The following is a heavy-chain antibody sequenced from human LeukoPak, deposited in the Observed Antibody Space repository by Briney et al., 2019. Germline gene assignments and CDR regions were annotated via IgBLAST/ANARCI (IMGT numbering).Heavy chain of an antibody. CDR1: GGSLSIYY. J-gene: IGHJ4*02. V-gene: IGHV4-59*08. CDR2: IHYSRSS. D-gene: IGHD3-22*01. CDR3: AQIRPSTYYDSSGSFDY. Sequence: SETLSLTYTVSGGSLSIYYWSWIRQPPGKGGEGVGYIHYSRSSNYNPSLKSRVTMSLATSRNQFSLKLSSVTAADTAVYYCAQIRPSTYYDSSGSFDYWGQGTLVTVSS.